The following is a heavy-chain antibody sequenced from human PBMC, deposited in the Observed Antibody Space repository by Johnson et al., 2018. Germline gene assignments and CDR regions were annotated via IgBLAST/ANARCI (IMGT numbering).Heavy chain of an antibody. J-gene: IGHJ5*02. CDR3: TRRGAEGSADP. Sequence: DSVKGRFTISRDNAKDSLFLQMDSLRVEDTAVYYCTRRGAEGSADPWGQGTLVNVTS. V-gene: IGHV3-48*01. D-gene: IGHD1-26*01.